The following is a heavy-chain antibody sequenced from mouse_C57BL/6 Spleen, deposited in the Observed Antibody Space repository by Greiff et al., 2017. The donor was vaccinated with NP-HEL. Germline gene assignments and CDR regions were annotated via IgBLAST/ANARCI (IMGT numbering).Heavy chain of an antibody. CDR2: IYPGDGDT. D-gene: IGHD3-2*02. CDR1: GYAFSSYW. J-gene: IGHJ3*01. CDR3: ATLDSSGYVYFAY. V-gene: IGHV1-80*01. Sequence: VKLQESGAELVKPGASVKISCKASGYAFSSYWMNWVKQRPGKGLEWIGQIYPGDGDTNYNGKFKGKATLTADKSSSTAYMQLSSLTSEDSAVYFCATLDSSGYVYFAYWGQGTLVTVSA.